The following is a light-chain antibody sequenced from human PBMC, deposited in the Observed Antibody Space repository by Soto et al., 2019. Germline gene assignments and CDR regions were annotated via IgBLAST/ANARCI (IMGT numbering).Light chain of an antibody. CDR1: QSVTSSY. Sequence: EIVLTQSPGTLSLSPGERATLSCRASQSVTSSYLAWYQHKPGQAPRLLIYSASSRATGIPDGFSGSGSGKDFSLTISRLEPEDFAMYYCQQYGNSPLTCGGGTKVEIK. J-gene: IGKJ4*01. CDR3: QQYGNSPLT. CDR2: SAS. V-gene: IGKV3-20*01.